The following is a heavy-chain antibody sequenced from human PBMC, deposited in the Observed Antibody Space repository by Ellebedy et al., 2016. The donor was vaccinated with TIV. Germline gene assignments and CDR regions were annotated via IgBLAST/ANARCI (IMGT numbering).Heavy chain of an antibody. CDR2: IIPIYGTS. Sequence: ASVKVSXXASGDTFVNYAMSWVRQAPGQGLEWMGGIIPIYGTSNYARRFQGRVTITADASTSTTYMELSSLRSDDTAVYYCARAYCSGTSCYLGYSYYAMDVWGRGATVIVSS. J-gene: IGHJ6*02. D-gene: IGHD2-2*01. V-gene: IGHV1-69*13. CDR1: GDTFVNYA. CDR3: ARAYCSGTSCYLGYSYYAMDV.